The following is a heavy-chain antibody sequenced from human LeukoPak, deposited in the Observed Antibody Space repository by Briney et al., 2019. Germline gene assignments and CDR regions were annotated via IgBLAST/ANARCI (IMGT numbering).Heavy chain of an antibody. V-gene: IGHV1-2*02. CDR3: ARDRGYCSGGSCYTSFDY. J-gene: IGHJ4*02. CDR2: IDPNSGGT. Sequence: ASVKVSCKASGYTFTGYYMHWVRQAPGQGLEWMGWIDPNSGGTNYAQKFQGRVTMTRDTSISTASMELSRLRSDATAVYYCARDRGYCSGGSCYTSFDYWGQGNLVTVSS. CDR1: GYTFTGYY. D-gene: IGHD2-15*01.